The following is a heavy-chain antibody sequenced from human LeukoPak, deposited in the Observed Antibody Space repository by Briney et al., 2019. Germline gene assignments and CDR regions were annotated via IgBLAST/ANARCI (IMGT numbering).Heavy chain of an antibody. Sequence: ASVKVSCKASGYTFTFYYIHWVRQAPGQGLEWMGWIFPNNGNTKYAQKFQGRFTMTRDTSISTAYMELTRLGSDDTAVYYCATGLGVLDPEANSWGQGTLVTVSS. D-gene: IGHD3/OR15-3a*01. CDR2: IFPNNGNT. CDR3: ATGLGVLDPEANS. J-gene: IGHJ4*02. CDR1: GYTFTFYY. V-gene: IGHV1-2*02.